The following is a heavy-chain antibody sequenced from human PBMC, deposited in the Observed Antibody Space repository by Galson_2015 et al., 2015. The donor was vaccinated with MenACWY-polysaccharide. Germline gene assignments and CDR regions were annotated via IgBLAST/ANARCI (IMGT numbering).Heavy chain of an antibody. CDR1: GFTFSSYW. V-gene: IGHV3-74*01. CDR3: ARNVRPYTRGAIPDY. J-gene: IGHJ4*02. CDR2: INSDGSST. D-gene: IGHD3-16*01. Sequence: SLRLSCAASGFTFSSYWMHWVRQAPGKGLVWVSRINSDGSSTSYADSVKGRFTISRDNAKNTLYLQMNSLRADDTAVYYCARNVRPYTRGAIPDYWGQGTLVPGPS.